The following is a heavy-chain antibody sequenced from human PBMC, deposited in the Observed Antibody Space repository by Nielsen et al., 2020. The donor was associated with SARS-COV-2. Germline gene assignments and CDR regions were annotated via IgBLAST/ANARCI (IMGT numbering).Heavy chain of an antibody. V-gene: IGHV4-59*08. CDR3: ARRDVYWYFDL. CDR2: IYYSGST. CDR1: GGSISSYY. Sequence: SETLSLTCTVSGGSISSYYWSWIRQPPGKGLEWIGYIYYSGSTNYNPSLKSRVTISVDTSKKQFSLKLRSVTAADTAMYYCARRDVYWYFDLWGRGSQVTVSS. J-gene: IGHJ2*01.